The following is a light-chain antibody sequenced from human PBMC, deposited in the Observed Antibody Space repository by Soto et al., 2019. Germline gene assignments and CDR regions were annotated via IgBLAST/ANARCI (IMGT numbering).Light chain of an antibody. V-gene: IGKV3D-15*01. J-gene: IGKJ5*01. Sequence: HAPANPVLFPKEKNTPPRRGSQSVSSNLAWYQQKPGQAPRLLIYGASTRATGIPARFSGSGSGTEFTLTISSLQSEDFAVYCCQQYNNWPPITFGQGTRLEIK. CDR3: QQYNNWPPIT. CDR2: GAS. CDR1: QSVSSN.